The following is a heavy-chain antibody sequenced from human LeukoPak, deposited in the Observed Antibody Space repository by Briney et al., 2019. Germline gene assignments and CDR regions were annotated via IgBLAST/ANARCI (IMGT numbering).Heavy chain of an antibody. CDR1: GFTFDDYT. J-gene: IGHJ4*02. V-gene: IGHV3-43*01. D-gene: IGHD1-14*01. Sequence: GGSLRLSCAASGFTFDDYTMHWVRQAPGKGLEWVSLISWDGGSTYYADSVKGRFTISRDNSKNSLYLQMNSPRTEDTALYYCAKDLEPRSESSVGYWGQGTLVTVSS. CDR2: ISWDGGST. CDR3: AKDLEPRSESSVGY.